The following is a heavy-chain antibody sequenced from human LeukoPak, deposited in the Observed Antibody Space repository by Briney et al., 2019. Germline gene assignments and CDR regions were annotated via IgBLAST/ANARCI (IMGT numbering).Heavy chain of an antibody. J-gene: IGHJ3*02. Sequence: ASVKVSCKASGYTFTTYYMHWVRQAPGQGLEWMGIINPSGGSTTYAQKFQGRVTITADESTSTAYMELSSLRSEDTAVYYCVVLGYYDSSGYYGLAFDIWGQGTMVTVSS. V-gene: IGHV1-46*01. CDR1: GYTFTTYY. CDR2: INPSGGST. D-gene: IGHD3-22*01. CDR3: VVLGYYDSSGYYGLAFDI.